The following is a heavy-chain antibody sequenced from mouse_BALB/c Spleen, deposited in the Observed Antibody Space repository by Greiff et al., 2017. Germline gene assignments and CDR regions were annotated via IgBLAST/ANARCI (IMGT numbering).Heavy chain of an antibody. Sequence: EVQGVESGGGLVKPGGSLKLSCAASGFTFSSYAMSWVRQTPEKRLEWVATISSGGSYTYYPDSVKGRFTISRDNAKNTLYLQMSSLRSEDTAMYYCARHEDDYDGLWYFDVWGAGTTVTVSS. CDR2: ISSGGSYT. D-gene: IGHD2-4*01. CDR1: GFTFSSYA. CDR3: ARHEDDYDGLWYFDV. V-gene: IGHV5-9-3*01. J-gene: IGHJ1*01.